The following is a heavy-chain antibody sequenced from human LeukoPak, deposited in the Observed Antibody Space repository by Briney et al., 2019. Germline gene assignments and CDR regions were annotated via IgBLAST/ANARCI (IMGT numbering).Heavy chain of an antibody. V-gene: IGHV3-74*01. D-gene: IGHD4-23*01. CDR3: ARGGNSYAFDI. CDR2: INSDGTST. J-gene: IGHJ3*02. Sequence: GGSLRLSCAASGFTFSSYWMHWVRQAPGKGLVWVSRINSDGTSTSYADSVKGRFTISRDNAKNTLYLQMNSLRAEDTAVYYCARGGNSYAFDIWGQGTMVTVSS. CDR1: GFTFSSYW.